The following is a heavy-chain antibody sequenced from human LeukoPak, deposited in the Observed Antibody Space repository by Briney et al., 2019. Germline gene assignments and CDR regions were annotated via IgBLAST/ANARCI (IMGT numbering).Heavy chain of an antibody. V-gene: IGHV4-4*07. CDR3: ARAVCSSTSCYFGFDY. J-gene: IGHJ4*02. CDR2: IYTSGST. CDR1: GGSISSYY. Sequence: PSETLSLTCTVSGGSISSYYWSWIRQPAGKGLEWIGRIYTSGSTNYNPSLKSRVTMSVDTSKNQFSLKLSSVTAADTAVYYCARAVCSSTSCYFGFDYWGQGALVTVSS. D-gene: IGHD2-2*01.